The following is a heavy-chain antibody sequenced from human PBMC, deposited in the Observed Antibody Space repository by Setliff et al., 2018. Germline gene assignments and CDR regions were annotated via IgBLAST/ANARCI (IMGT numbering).Heavy chain of an antibody. D-gene: IGHD3-10*01. Sequence: SETLSLTCNVSGGSVSSTSHYWGWIRQPPGKGMEWIGSVYYSGYTYYNPSLQSRVTISVDMSKNQFSMKLTSVTAADTAVYCCARVDFTMIQGVLGLWGQGTLVTVSS. V-gene: IGHV4-39*07. CDR1: GGSVSSTSHY. CDR3: ARVDFTMIQGVLGL. J-gene: IGHJ1*01. CDR2: VYYSGYT.